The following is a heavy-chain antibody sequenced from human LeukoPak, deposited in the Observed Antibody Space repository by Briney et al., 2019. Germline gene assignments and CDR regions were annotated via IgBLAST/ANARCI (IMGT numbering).Heavy chain of an antibody. CDR3: AKETQLTVSALFDY. CDR2: ISGSGGST. CDR1: GFTFNNYA. D-gene: IGHD2-2*01. J-gene: IGHJ4*02. V-gene: IGHV3-23*01. Sequence: GSLRLSCAASGFTFNNYAMSWVRQAPGKGLEWVSAISGSGGSTFYADSVRGRFTISRDSSKNTLFLQANSLRAEDAAVYYCAKETQLTVSALFDYWGQGTLVTVSS.